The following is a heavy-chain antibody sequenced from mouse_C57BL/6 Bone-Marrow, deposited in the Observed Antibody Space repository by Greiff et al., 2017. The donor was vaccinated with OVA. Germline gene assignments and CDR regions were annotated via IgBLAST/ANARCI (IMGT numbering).Heavy chain of an antibody. J-gene: IGHJ3*01. Sequence: VQLQQSGAELVKPGASVKLSCKASGYTFTSYWMQWVKQRPGQGLEWIGEIDPSDSYTNYNQKFKGKATLTVDTSSSTAYMQLSSLTSEDSAVYYCARTYYGSSPFAYWGQGTLVTVSA. CDR3: ARTYYGSSPFAY. CDR2: IDPSDSYT. CDR1: GYTFTSYW. D-gene: IGHD1-1*01. V-gene: IGHV1-50*01.